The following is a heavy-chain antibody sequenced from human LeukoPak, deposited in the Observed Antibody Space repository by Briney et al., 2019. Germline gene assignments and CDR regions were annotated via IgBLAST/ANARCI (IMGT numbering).Heavy chain of an antibody. CDR3: AKAGGGLSSRVLDS. D-gene: IGHD6-13*01. V-gene: IGHV3-43D*03. CDR2: ISWDGSST. CDR1: GFTFDDYA. J-gene: IGHJ4*02. Sequence: GGSLRLSCAASGFTFDDYAMHWVRQAPGKGLEWVSVISWDGSSTSYGDSVKRRFTISRDNSKNSLHLQMNSLRAEDTALYYRAKAGGGLSSRVLDSWGKGTVVTVSS.